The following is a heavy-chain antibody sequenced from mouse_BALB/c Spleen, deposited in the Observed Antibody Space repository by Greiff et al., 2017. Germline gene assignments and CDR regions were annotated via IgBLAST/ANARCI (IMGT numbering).Heavy chain of an antibody. CDR1: GFTFSSYA. V-gene: IGHV5-6-5*01. CDR2: ISSGGST. CDR3: ARGEVRRGYAMDY. J-gene: IGHJ4*01. Sequence: EVNVVESGGDLAKPGGSLKLSCAASGFTFSSYAMSWVRQSPEKRLEWVAEISSGGSTYYPDTVKGRFTISRDNAKNTLYLQMSSLKSEDTAMYYCARGEVRRGYAMDYWGQGTSVTVSS. D-gene: IGHD2-14*01.